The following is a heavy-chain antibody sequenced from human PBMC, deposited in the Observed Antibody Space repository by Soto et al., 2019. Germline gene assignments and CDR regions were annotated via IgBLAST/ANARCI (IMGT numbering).Heavy chain of an antibody. Sequence: SETLSLTCTVSGYSISSGYHWAWIRQPPGKGLEWLGSVHYSGNTYYNPSLKSRLTISVDKSKNQFSLNLSSVTAADTAVYYCARQDRVAAEGRWFDPWGQGTLVTVS. V-gene: IGHV4-38-2*02. CDR3: ARQDRVAAEGRWFDP. CDR2: VHYSGNT. D-gene: IGHD3-10*01. CDR1: GYSISSGYH. J-gene: IGHJ5*02.